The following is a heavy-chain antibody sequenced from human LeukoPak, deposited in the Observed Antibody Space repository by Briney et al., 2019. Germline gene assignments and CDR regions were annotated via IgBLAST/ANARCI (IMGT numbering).Heavy chain of an antibody. D-gene: IGHD2-2*01. CDR3: ASLTRYCSSTSCSFDY. Sequence: ASETLSLTCTVSGGSISSYYWSWIRQPPGKGLEWIGYIYYSGSTNYNPSLKCRVTISVDTSKNQFSLKLSSVTAADTAVYYCASLTRYCSSTSCSFDYWGQGTLVTVSS. CDR1: GGSISSYY. J-gene: IGHJ4*02. V-gene: IGHV4-59*01. CDR2: IYYSGST.